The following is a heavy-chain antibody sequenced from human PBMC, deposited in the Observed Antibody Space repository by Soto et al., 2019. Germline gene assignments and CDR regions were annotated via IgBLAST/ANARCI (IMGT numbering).Heavy chain of an antibody. D-gene: IGHD3-9*01. CDR1: GFTFSSYS. Sequence: GGSLRLSCAASGFTFSSYSMNWVRQAPGKGLEWVSSISSSSSYIYYADSVKGRFTISRDNAKNSLYLQMNSLRAEDTAVYYCARDEEGYDILTGYYYYYYMDVWGKGTTVTVSS. J-gene: IGHJ6*03. CDR2: ISSSSSYI. V-gene: IGHV3-21*01. CDR3: ARDEEGYDILTGYYYYYYMDV.